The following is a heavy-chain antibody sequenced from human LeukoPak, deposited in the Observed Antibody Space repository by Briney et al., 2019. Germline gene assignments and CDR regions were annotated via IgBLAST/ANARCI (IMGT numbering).Heavy chain of an antibody. CDR2: IKQDGSEK. Sequence: GVSLRLSCAASGFTFSSYWMSWVRQAPGKGLEWVANIKQDGSEKYYVDSVKGRFTISRDNAKNSLYLQMNSLRAEDTAVYYCARDSVGAMTTNNWFDPWGQGTLVTVSS. V-gene: IGHV3-7*01. CDR3: ARDSVGAMTTNNWFDP. J-gene: IGHJ5*02. CDR1: GFTFSSYW. D-gene: IGHD4-11*01.